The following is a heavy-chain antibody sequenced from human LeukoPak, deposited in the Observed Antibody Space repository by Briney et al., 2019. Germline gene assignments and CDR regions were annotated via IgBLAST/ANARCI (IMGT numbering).Heavy chain of an antibody. D-gene: IGHD2-2*01. CDR3: AKQIVVVPAAKKTGWFDP. CDR2: IYTSGST. CDR1: GGSISSYY. Sequence: SETLSLTCTVSGGSISSYYWSWIRQPAGKGLEWIGRIYTSGSTNYNPSLKSRVTMSVDTSKNQYSLKLSSVTAADTAVYYCAKQIVVVPAAKKTGWFDPWGQGTLVTVSS. V-gene: IGHV4-4*07. J-gene: IGHJ5*02.